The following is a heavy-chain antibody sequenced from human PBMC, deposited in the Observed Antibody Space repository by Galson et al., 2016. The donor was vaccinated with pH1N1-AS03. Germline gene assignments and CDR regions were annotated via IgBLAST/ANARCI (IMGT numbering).Heavy chain of an antibody. CDR3: AREGAIAQYTWYNYGTDYFDY. J-gene: IGHJ4*02. Sequence: SETLSLTCVVSGYSISSGYYWGWIRQPPGKGLEWIGNIFHSGTTYSSPSLKSRVTITVDTSKNEFSLKLNSVTAADPAVYYCAREGAIAQYTWYNYGTDYFDYWGQGTLVTVSS. D-gene: IGHD1-1*01. V-gene: IGHV4-38-2*02. CDR1: GYSISSGYY. CDR2: IFHSGTT.